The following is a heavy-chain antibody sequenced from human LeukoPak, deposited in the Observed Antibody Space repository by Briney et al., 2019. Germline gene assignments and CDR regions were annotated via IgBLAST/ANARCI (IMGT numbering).Heavy chain of an antibody. J-gene: IGHJ6*02. CDR2: INPNSGGT. CDR1: GYTFTGYY. V-gene: IGHV1-2*04. CDR3: ARDYYGSGSYSPSYWYGMDV. D-gene: IGHD3-10*01. Sequence: ASVKVSCKASGYTFTGYYMHWVRQAPGQGLEWMGWINPNSGGTNYAQKFQGWVTMTRDTSISTAYMELSRLRSDDTAVYYCARDYYGSGSYSPSYWYGMDVWGQGTTVTVSS.